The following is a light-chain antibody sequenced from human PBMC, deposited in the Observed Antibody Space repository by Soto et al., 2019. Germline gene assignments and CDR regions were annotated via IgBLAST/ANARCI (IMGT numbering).Light chain of an antibody. V-gene: IGLV2-14*01. Sequence: QSALTQPASVSGSPGQSITISCAGTSSDIGAYYYVSWFQQHPGKAPKLMISEVNNRPSGVSNRFSGSKSGNTAYLTISGIQVEVEDEYFCISFLTTCTYVF. CDR1: SSDIGAYYY. CDR2: EVN. J-gene: IGLJ1*01. CDR3: ISFLTTCTYV.